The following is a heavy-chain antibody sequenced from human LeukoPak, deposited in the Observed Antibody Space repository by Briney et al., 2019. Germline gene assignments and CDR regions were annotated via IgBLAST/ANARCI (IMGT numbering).Heavy chain of an antibody. CDR2: ISYDGSNK. V-gene: IGHV3-30-3*01. D-gene: IGHD3-22*01. CDR1: GFTFSSYA. Sequence: GGSLRLSCAASGFTFSSYAMHWVRQAPGKGLEWVAVISYDGSNKYYADSVKGRFTISRDNSKNTLYLQMNSLRAEDTAVYYCARGMIVVANDDSQFDYWGQGTLVTVSS. CDR3: ARGMIVVANDDSQFDY. J-gene: IGHJ4*02.